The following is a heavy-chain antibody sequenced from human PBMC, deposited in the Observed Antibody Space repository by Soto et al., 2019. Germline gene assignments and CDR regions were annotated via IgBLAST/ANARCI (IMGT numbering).Heavy chain of an antibody. CDR2: ISDSGGNT. V-gene: IGHV3-23*01. CDR3: ATRRDASYYYYGMDV. CDR1: VLTVSTSA. Sequence: GSLRLSCAASVLTVSTSAMSWVRQAPGKGLEWVSGISDSGGNTYYADAVKGRFTISRDNSKNTLFLQMNRLRAEDTAVYYCATRRDASYYYYGMDVWGQGTTVTVSS. D-gene: IGHD2-2*01. J-gene: IGHJ6*02.